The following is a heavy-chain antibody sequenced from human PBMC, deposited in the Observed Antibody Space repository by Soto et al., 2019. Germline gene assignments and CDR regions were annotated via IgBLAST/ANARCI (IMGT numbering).Heavy chain of an antibody. CDR2: ISSSSSPI. J-gene: IGHJ3*02. Sequence: CAASGFTFSSNDMNWVRQAPGKGLEWVSYISSSSSPIYYADSVRGRFTISRDNAKNSLYLQMNSLRAEDTAVYYXXXXXXXXXAFXIXXXGTMVTVSS. CDR1: GFTFSSND. V-gene: IGHV3-48*01. CDR3: XXXXXXXXAFXI.